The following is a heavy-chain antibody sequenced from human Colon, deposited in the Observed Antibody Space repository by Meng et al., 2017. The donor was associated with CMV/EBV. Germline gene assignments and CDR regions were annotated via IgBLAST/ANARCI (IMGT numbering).Heavy chain of an antibody. J-gene: IGHJ5*02. Sequence: ETLSLTCAASGFTFSSYSMNWVRQAPGKGLEWVSYISSSSSIIYYADSVKGRFTISRDNAKNSLYLQMNSLRAEDTAVYYCARDPEGPWGQGTLVTVSS. V-gene: IGHV3-48*04. CDR1: GFTFSSYS. CDR3: ARDPEGP. CDR2: ISSSSSII.